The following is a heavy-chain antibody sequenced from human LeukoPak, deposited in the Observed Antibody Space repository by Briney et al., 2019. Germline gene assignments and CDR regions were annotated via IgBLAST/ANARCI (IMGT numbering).Heavy chain of an antibody. CDR3: ARELEVTGFDY. D-gene: IGHD5-18*01. CDR1: GFTVSSNY. J-gene: IGHJ4*02. V-gene: IGHV3-53*01. Sequence: GGSLRLSCAASGFTVSSNYMSWVRQAPGRGREWVSVIYSGGSTYYADSVKGRFTISRDNSKNTLYLQMNSLRAEDTAVYYCARELEVTGFDYWGQGTLVTVSS. CDR2: IYSGGST.